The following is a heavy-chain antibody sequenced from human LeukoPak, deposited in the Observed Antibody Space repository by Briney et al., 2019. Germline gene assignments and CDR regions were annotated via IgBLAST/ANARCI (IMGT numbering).Heavy chain of an antibody. CDR1: GGSISSYY. J-gene: IGHJ5*02. CDR3: ARQGCYDKNWFDP. CDR2: IYYSGST. D-gene: IGHD3-22*01. V-gene: IGHV4-59*08. Sequence: TSETLSLTCTVSGGSISSYYWSWIRQPPGKGLEWIGYIYYSGSTNYNPSLKSRVTISVDTSKNQFSLKLSSVTAADTAVYYCARQGCYDKNWFDPWGQGTLVTVSS.